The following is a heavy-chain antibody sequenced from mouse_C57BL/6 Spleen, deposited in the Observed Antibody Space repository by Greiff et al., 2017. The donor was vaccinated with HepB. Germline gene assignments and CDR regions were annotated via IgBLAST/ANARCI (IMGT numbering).Heavy chain of an antibody. CDR3: AGYSNYDDYYAMDY. CDR1: GYTFTSYW. Sequence: QVQLKEPGTELVKPGASVKLSCKASGYTFTSYWMHWVKQRPGQGLEWIGNINPSNGGTNYNEKFKSKATLTVDKSSSTAYMQLSSLTSEDSAVYYCAGYSNYDDYYAMDYWGQGTSVTVSS. V-gene: IGHV1-53*01. D-gene: IGHD2-5*01. J-gene: IGHJ4*01. CDR2: INPSNGGT.